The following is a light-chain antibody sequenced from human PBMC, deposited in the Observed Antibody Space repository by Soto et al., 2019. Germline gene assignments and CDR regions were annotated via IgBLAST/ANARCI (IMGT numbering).Light chain of an antibody. J-gene: IGKJ1*01. V-gene: IGKV1-5*01. CDR2: DAS. CDR1: QSISNW. CDR3: QQYNSYPWT. Sequence: DIQMTQSPSTLSASVGDRVTITCRASQSISNWLAWYQQKPGKGPKLLIYDASNLESGVPSRFSGSGSGTEFTLTISSLRPDDFATYYCQQYNSYPWTFGQGTKVEIK.